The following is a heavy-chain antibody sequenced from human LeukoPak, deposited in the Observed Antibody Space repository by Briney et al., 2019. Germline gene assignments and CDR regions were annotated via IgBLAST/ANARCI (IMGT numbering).Heavy chain of an antibody. CDR3: AKGDGYNWSLDY. V-gene: IGHV3-30*18. CDR1: GFTFSSYG. J-gene: IGHJ4*02. Sequence: GGSLRLSCAASGFTFSSYGMHWVRQAPGKGLEWVAVISYDGSNKYYVDSVKGLFTISRDNSRNTLYLQVNSLRAEDTAVYYCAKGDGYNWSLDYWGQGTLVTVSS. D-gene: IGHD5-12*01. CDR2: ISYDGSNK.